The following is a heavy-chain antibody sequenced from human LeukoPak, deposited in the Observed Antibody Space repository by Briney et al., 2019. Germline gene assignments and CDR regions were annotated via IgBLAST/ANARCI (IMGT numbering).Heavy chain of an antibody. CDR2: IYTSGST. J-gene: IGHJ2*01. CDR3: VRGVTSVQSFWYFDL. D-gene: IGHD4-11*01. Sequence: SETLSLNCSVSGDSIRGYYWNWIRQPAGKGLEWIGRIYTSGSTDYKPSLKSRVTMSVDASKKWFSLKMTSVTAADTAVYYCVRGVTSVQSFWYFDLWGRGTLVTVSS. V-gene: IGHV4-4*07. CDR1: GDSIRGYY.